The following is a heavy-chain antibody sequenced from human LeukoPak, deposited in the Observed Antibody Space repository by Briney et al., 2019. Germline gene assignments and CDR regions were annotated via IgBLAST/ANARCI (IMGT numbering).Heavy chain of an antibody. D-gene: IGHD3-10*01. CDR1: GGSFSGYY. CDR2: INHSGST. V-gene: IGHV4-34*01. J-gene: IGHJ4*02. Sequence: SETLSLTCAVYGGSFSGYYWSWIRQPPGKGLEWIGEINHSGSTNYNPSLKSRVTISVDTSKNQFSLKLSSVTAADTAVYYCARHPGITMVRGVSPPWVDYWGQGTLVTVSS. CDR3: ARHPGITMVRGVSPPWVDY.